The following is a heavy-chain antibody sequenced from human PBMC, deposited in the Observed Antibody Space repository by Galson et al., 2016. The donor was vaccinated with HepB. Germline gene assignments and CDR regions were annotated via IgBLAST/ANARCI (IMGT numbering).Heavy chain of an antibody. J-gene: IGHJ4*02. V-gene: IGHV3-21*01. CDR1: GFSFSSYT. D-gene: IGHD3-10*01. Sequence: SLRLSCAASGFSFSSYTMDWVRQSPGKGLEWIASIRSSGTFIYYAGSLKGRFTISRDNAKSSLYLQMNVLRAEDTAVYYCAREPYGSRGQFDFWGPGTLVTVSS. CDR2: IRSSGTFI. CDR3: AREPYGSRGQFDF.